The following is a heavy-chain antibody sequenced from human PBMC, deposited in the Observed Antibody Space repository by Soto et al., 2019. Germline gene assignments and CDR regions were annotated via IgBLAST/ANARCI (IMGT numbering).Heavy chain of an antibody. CDR1: GFTFSGYG. J-gene: IGHJ4*02. V-gene: IGHV3-30*18. Sequence: PGGSLRLSCEASGFTFSGYGMHWVRQAPGKGLEWVAVISYYGSNEYYEDSVKGRFTISRDNSKNTLYLQMNSVTIEDTAVYFCAKEEPSGRYSLDDWGQGSQVTVSS. CDR2: ISYYGSNE. D-gene: IGHD1-26*01. CDR3: AKEEPSGRYSLDD.